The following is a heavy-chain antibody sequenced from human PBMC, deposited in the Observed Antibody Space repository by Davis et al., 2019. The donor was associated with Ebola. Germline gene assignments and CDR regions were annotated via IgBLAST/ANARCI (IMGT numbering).Heavy chain of an antibody. V-gene: IGHV3-53*01. Sequence: GESLKISCAVSGFTVSSNYMSWVRQAPGKGLEWVSVIYSGDNTYHADSVKGRFSISRDNSKNTLYLQMNSLRAEDTAVYYCARDGPERALEVWGKGTTVTASS. CDR1: GFTVSSNY. D-gene: IGHD1-1*01. J-gene: IGHJ6*04. CDR3: ARDGPERALEV. CDR2: IYSGDNT.